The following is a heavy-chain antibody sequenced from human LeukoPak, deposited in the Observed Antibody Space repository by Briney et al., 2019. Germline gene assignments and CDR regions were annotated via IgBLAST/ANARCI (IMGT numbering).Heavy chain of an antibody. CDR1: GYTFTGYY. CDR3: ASLNYYDSSVDY. Sequence: SVKVSCKASGYTFTGYYMHWVRQAPGQGLEWMGRIIPILGIANYAQKFQGRVTITADKSTSTAYMELSSLRSEDTAVYYCASLNYYDSSVDYWGQGTLVTVSS. CDR2: IIPILGIA. J-gene: IGHJ4*02. D-gene: IGHD3-22*01. V-gene: IGHV1-69*02.